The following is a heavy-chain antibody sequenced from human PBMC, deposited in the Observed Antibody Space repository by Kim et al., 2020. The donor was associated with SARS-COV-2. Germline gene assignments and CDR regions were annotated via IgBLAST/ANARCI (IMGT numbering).Heavy chain of an antibody. CDR1: GFTFNSYA. Sequence: GGSLRLSCAASGFTFNSYAMSWVRQAPGKGLEWVSAISGSGGSTYYADSVKGRFTISRDNSKNTLYLQMNSLRAEDTAVYYCAKTADCSSTSCYGGNWYFDLWGRGTLVTVSS. V-gene: IGHV3-23*01. J-gene: IGHJ2*01. D-gene: IGHD2-2*01. CDR3: AKTADCSSTSCYGGNWYFDL. CDR2: ISGSGGST.